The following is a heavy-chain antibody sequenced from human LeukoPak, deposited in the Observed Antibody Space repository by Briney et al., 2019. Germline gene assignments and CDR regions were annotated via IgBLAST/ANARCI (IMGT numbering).Heavy chain of an antibody. Sequence: PSETLSLTCTVSGGSISSYYWSWIRQTAGKGLEWIGRIYTSGSTNYNPSLKSRVTMSVDTSKNQFSLKLSSVTAADTAVYYCARDSGRITIFGVVTPSDAFDIWGQGTMVTVSS. V-gene: IGHV4-4*07. D-gene: IGHD3-3*01. CDR2: IYTSGST. CDR3: ARDSGRITIFGVVTPSDAFDI. CDR1: GGSISSYY. J-gene: IGHJ3*02.